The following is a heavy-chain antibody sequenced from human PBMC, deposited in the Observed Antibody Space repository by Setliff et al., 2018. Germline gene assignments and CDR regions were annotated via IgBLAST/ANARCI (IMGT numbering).Heavy chain of an antibody. V-gene: IGHV4-38-2*01. CDR2: VYYSGST. J-gene: IGHJ2*01. CDR3: ARTSSGRYFDL. CDR1: DFSVSSNYY. Sequence: SETLSLTCAVSDFSVSSNYYWGWIRQPPGKGLEWIANVYYSGSTYYSPSLKSRVTMSVGPSKNQFSLNLYSVTAADTAVYYCARTSSGRYFDLWGRGTLVTVSS.